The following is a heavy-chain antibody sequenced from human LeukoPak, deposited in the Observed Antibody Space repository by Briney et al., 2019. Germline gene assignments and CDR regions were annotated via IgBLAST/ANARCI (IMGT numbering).Heavy chain of an antibody. J-gene: IGHJ6*02. CDR2: ISYDGSRK. CDR3: AKDRYLEAYGMDV. D-gene: IGHD1-1*01. CDR1: GFTFSTYG. Sequence: GRPVSLSCAASGFTFSTYGMLWARQAPGKGLEGVAVISYDGSRKFYGDSVKCRFTSSRDNSKNTLYVEMSSLRGEDTAVYYCAKDRYLEAYGMDVWGQGTTVTVSS. V-gene: IGHV3-30*18.